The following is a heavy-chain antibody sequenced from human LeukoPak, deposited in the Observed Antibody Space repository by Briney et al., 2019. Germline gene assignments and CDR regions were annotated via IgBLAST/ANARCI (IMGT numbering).Heavy chain of an antibody. CDR2: INHSGST. CDR3: ARARFWSGYEHYYYYGMDV. J-gene: IGHJ6*02. CDR1: GGSFSGYY. D-gene: IGHD3-3*01. Sequence: SETLSLTCAVYGGSFSGYYWSWIRQPPGKGLEWIGEINHSGSTNYNPSLKSRVTISVDTSKNQFSLKLSSVTAADTAVYYCARARFWSGYEHYYYYGMDVWGQGTTVTVSS. V-gene: IGHV4-34*01.